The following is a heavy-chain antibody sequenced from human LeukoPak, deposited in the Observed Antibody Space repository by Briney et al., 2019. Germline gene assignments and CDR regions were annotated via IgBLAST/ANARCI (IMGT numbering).Heavy chain of an antibody. CDR1: GFTFSSYG. CDR2: IKQDGSEK. J-gene: IGHJ4*02. D-gene: IGHD2/OR15-2a*01. Sequence: GGSLGLSGEASGFTFSSYGMSWVRKAPGKGLEGVANIKQDGSEKYYVDSVKGRFTISRDNAKNSLYLQMNSLRAEDTAVYYCARGPTRANSTDYWGQGALVTVSS. V-gene: IGHV3-7*01. CDR3: ARGPTRANSTDY.